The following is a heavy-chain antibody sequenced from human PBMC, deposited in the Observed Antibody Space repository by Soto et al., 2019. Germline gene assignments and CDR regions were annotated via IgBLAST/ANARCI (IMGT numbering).Heavy chain of an antibody. V-gene: IGHV4-59*12. CDR3: ARGVLSSALDY. CDR2: IYYSGRT. Sequence: SSETLSLTCTVSGGSISSYYWSWIRQPPGKGLEWIGYIYYSGRTNYNPSLKSRVTISVDKSKNHFSLKLSSVTAADTAVYYCARGVLSSALDYWGQGTLVTVSS. CDR1: GGSISSYY. J-gene: IGHJ4*02. D-gene: IGHD3-16*02.